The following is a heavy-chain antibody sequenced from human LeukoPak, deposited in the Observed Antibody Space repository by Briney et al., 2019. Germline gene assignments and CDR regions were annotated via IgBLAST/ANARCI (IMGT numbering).Heavy chain of an antibody. J-gene: IGHJ4*02. D-gene: IGHD4-23*01. CDR3: ARNGGRWTFDY. CDR2: IDYSGST. CDR1: GGSFRGYY. V-gene: IGHV4-59*08. Sequence: PSETLSLTCAVYGGSFRGYYWTWIRQPPGRGLEWTGYIDYSGSTNYNPSLKSRVTMSVVTSKNQFSLKLSSVTAADTAVYYCARNGGRWTFDYWGQGILVTVSS.